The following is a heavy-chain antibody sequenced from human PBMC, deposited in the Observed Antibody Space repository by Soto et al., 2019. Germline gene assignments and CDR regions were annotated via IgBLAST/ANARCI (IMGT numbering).Heavy chain of an antibody. CDR3: ARPVDTAKRYYYYGMDV. Sequence: PGGSLRLSCAASGFTFSSYEMNWVRQAPGKGLEWVSYISSSGSTIYYADSVKGRFTISRDNAKNSLYLQMNSLRAEDTAVYYCARPVDTAKRYYYYGMDVWGQGTTVTVSS. D-gene: IGHD5-18*01. J-gene: IGHJ6*02. CDR2: ISSSGSTI. V-gene: IGHV3-48*03. CDR1: GFTFSSYE.